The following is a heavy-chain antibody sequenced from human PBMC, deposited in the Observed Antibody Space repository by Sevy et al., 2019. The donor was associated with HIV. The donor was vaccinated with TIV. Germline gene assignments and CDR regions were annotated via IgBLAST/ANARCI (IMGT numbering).Heavy chain of an antibody. V-gene: IGHV3-15*01. CDR2: IKGKIYDGTI. CDR3: TTASWSQEDYYNY. D-gene: IGHD6-13*01. Sequence: GGSLRLSCAASGFTFSNAWMSWVRQAPGKGLEWVGRIKGKIYDGTIDYAAPVKGRFSISRDDSKNTLYLQMNSLKTKDTAVYNCTTASWSQEDYYNYWGQGTLVTVSS. J-gene: IGHJ4*02. CDR1: GFTFSNAW.